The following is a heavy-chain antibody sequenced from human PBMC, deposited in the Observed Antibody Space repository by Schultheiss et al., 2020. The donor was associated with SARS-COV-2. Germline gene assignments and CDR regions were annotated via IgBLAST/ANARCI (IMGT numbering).Heavy chain of an antibody. CDR2: INSDGSST. V-gene: IGHV3-74*01. D-gene: IGHD5-12*01. CDR3: ARDLGYSGYDA. J-gene: IGHJ4*02. Sequence: GESLKISCAASGFTFSSYWMHWVRQAPGKGLVWVSRINSDGSSTSYADSVKGRFTISRDNAKNTLYLQMNSLRAEDTAVYYCARDLGYSGYDAWGQGTLVTVSS. CDR1: GFTFSSYW.